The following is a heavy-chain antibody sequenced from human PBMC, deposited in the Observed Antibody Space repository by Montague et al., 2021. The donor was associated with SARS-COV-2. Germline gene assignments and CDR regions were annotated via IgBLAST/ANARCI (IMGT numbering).Heavy chain of an antibody. CDR1: GGSFSGYY. J-gene: IGHJ6*02. CDR2: INHSGST. D-gene: IGHD2-2*01. Sequence: SETLSLTCAVYGGSFSGYYWSWIHQPPGKGLEWIGEINHSGSTNYNPSLKSRVTISVDTSKNQFSLKLSSVTAADKAVYYCTREGYQVLWSNYYYYGMDVWGQGATVTVSS. V-gene: IGHV4-34*01. CDR3: TREGYQVLWSNYYYYGMDV.